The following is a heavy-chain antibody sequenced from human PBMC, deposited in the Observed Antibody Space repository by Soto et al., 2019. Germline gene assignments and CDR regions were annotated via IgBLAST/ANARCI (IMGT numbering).Heavy chain of an antibody. CDR2: ISYDGSDE. CDR1: GFTFSSYG. CDR3: VGRGYCRSVTRRKARLFYYYGMDV. D-gene: IGHD2-2*01. J-gene: IGHJ6*02. Sequence: SLRLSCEASGFTFSSYGMQWVRQAPGKGLGWVAAISYDGSDEYYADSVKGRFSISRDNSKNTVYLQMNSLRSEDTAIFYCVGRGYCRSVTRRKARLFYYYGMDVWGQGTTVTVSS. V-gene: IGHV3-30*03.